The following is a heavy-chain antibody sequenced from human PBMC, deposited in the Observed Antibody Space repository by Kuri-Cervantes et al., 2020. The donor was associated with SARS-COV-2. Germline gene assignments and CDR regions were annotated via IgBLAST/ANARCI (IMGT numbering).Heavy chain of an antibody. D-gene: IGHD3-22*01. V-gene: IGHV4-39*01. CDR2: IYYSGST. Sequence: SETLSLTCTVSGGSISSSSYYWGWIRQPPGKGLEWIGSIYYSGSTYYNPSLKSRVTISVDTSKNQFSLKLSSVTAADTAVYYCARHPPYYYDSSGYFVWGQGTLVTSPQ. CDR1: GGSISSSSYY. CDR3: ARHPPYYYDSSGYFV. J-gene: IGHJ4*02.